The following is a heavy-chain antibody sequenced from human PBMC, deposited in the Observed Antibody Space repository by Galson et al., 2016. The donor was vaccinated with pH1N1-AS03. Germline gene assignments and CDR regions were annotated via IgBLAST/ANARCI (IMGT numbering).Heavy chain of an antibody. CDR3: SRQPSFYDTTGLPDAFDI. CDR1: GYSFSDYY. D-gene: IGHD3-22*01. V-gene: IGHV1-2*06. J-gene: IGHJ3*02. CDR2: FNPSTGST. Sequence: SVKVSCKASGYSFSDYYIHWVRQAPGLGLDWMGRFNPSTGSTKYAQQFLGRFTMTRDTPISTAYMELSRLTSDDTAVYYCSRQPSFYDTTGLPDAFDIWGQGTTVTVSS.